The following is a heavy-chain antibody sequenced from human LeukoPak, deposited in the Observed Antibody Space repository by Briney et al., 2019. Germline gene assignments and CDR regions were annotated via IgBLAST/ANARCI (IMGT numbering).Heavy chain of an antibody. CDR2: IYYSGST. CDR1: GGSISSSSYY. CDR3: ARGASSRFEH. Sequence: ASETLSLTCSVSGGSISSSSYYWGWIRQPPGKGLEWIGSIYYSGSTYYNPSLKSRVTISEDTSKNQFSLKLSSVTAADTAVYYCARGASSRFEHWGQGTLVTVSS. D-gene: IGHD6-13*01. V-gene: IGHV4-39*07. J-gene: IGHJ4*02.